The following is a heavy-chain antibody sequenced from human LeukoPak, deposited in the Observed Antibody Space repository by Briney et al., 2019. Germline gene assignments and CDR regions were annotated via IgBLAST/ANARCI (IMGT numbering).Heavy chain of an antibody. CDR1: GFIFTGQY. Sequence: ASVKVSCKASGFIFTGQYIHWVRQAPGQGLEWMGWINPNSGDTNYAQKYQGRVTMTRDTSISTAYMELSRLTFDDTAVYYCARGVGPTTLTPNDYWGQGTLVTVSS. D-gene: IGHD4-11*01. CDR3: ARGVGPTTLTPNDY. J-gene: IGHJ4*02. CDR2: INPNSGDT. V-gene: IGHV1-2*02.